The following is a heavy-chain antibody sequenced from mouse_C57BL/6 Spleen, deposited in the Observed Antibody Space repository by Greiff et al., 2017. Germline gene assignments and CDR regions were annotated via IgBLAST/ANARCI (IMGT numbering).Heavy chain of an antibody. J-gene: IGHJ4*01. D-gene: IGHD4-1*01. Sequence: EVKLQESGGGLVKPGGSLKLSCAASGFTFSSYAMSWVRQTPEKRLEWVATISDGGSYTYYPDNVKGRFTISRDNAKNNLYLQMSHLKSEDTAMYYCARDNWDLYYAMDYWGQGTSVTVSS. CDR3: ARDNWDLYYAMDY. V-gene: IGHV5-4*01. CDR2: ISDGGSYT. CDR1: GFTFSSYA.